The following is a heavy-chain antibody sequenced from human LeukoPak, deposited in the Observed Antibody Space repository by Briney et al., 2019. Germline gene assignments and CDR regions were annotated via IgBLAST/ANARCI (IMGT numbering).Heavy chain of an antibody. D-gene: IGHD3-22*01. CDR1: GFTFDDYA. CDR2: ISWNSGSI. Sequence: GRSLRLSCAASGFTFDDYAMHWVRQAPGKGLEWVSGISWNSGSIGYADSVKGRLTISRDNAKNSLYLQMNSLRAEDMALYYCAKDIGYDSSGPGAFDIWGQGTMVTVSS. CDR3: AKDIGYDSSGPGAFDI. V-gene: IGHV3-9*03. J-gene: IGHJ3*02.